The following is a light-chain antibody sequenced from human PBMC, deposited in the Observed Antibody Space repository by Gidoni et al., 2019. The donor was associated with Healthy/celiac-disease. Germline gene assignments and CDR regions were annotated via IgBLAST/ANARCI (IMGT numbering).Light chain of an antibody. CDR2: DAS. J-gene: IGKJ4*01. V-gene: IGKV3-11*01. CDR1: QSVSSY. CDR3: QQRSNWPPS. Sequence: EIVLTQSPATLSLSPGERATLACRASQSVSSYLAWYQQKPGQAPRLRIYDASNRATGIPARFSGSGSGTDFTLTISSLEPEDFAVYYCQQRSNWPPSFXGXTKVEIK.